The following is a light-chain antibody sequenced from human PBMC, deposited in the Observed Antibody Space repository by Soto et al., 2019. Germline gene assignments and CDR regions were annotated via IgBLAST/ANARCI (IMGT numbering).Light chain of an antibody. CDR3: TSYTSSSTNYV. CDR1: SSDIGGYNY. Sequence: QSALTQPASVSGSPGQSITISCTGTSSDIGGYNYVSWCQQHPGKAPKLMIYEVSNRPSGVSNRFSGSKSGNTASLTISGLQAEDEADYYCTSYTSSSTNYVFGTGTKVTVL. CDR2: EVS. V-gene: IGLV2-14*01. J-gene: IGLJ1*01.